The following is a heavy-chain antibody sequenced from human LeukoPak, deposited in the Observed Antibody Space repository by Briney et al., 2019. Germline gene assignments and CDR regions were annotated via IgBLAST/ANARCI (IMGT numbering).Heavy chain of an antibody. CDR3: ARKSAMAGKGAFDY. J-gene: IGHJ4*02. D-gene: IGHD6-19*01. CDR2: IYPSDSET. CDR1: GYSFTNYY. V-gene: IGHV5-51*01. Sequence: GESLKISCKGSGYSFTNYYIGWVRQTPGKGLEWMGIIYPSDSETKYSPSFQGQVTFSVDKSITTAYLQWNSLKASDTAMYFCARKSAMAGKGAFDYWGQGTLVTVSS.